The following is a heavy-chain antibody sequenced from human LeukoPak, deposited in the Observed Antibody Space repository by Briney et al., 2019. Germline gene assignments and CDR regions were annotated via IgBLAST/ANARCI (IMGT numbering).Heavy chain of an antibody. V-gene: IGHV3-7*03. Sequence: GGSLRLSCVASGFTFGKYWMSWVRQAPGKGLEWVANIKLDGSEKNYVDSVKGRFTISRDNTKNSLYLQMNSLRAEDTAMFYCARDQYDTWSRRGNFDSWGQGTLVIVSS. CDR1: GFTFGKYW. CDR3: ARDQYDTWSRRGNFDS. CDR2: IKLDGSEK. D-gene: IGHD3-3*01. J-gene: IGHJ4*02.